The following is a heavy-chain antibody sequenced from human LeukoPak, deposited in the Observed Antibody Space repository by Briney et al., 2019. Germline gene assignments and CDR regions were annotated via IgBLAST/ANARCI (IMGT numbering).Heavy chain of an antibody. Sequence: GGSLRLSCAASGLSFSIYWMSSVRQAPGVGLEWVASVNPDGSEKYYVDSVRGRFTISRDNARNSLYLQMNSLRAEDTAVYYCARDQVVAGIRPPFDYWGQGTLLTVSS. D-gene: IGHD6-19*01. V-gene: IGHV3-7*05. CDR3: ARDQVVAGIRPPFDY. CDR2: VNPDGSEK. J-gene: IGHJ4*02. CDR1: GLSFSIYW.